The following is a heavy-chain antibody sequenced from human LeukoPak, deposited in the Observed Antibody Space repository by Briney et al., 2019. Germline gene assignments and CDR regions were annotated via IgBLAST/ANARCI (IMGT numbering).Heavy chain of an antibody. J-gene: IGHJ5*02. V-gene: IGHV4-31*03. Sequence: SETLSLTCTVSGGSISSGNYYWSWIRQHPGKGLEWIGYIHHSGSTYYNPSLKSRVIISVDMSKNQFSLKLNSVTAADTAVYYCASYGSGSYRFDPWGQGTLVTVSS. CDR3: ASYGSGSYRFDP. D-gene: IGHD3-10*01. CDR1: GGSISSGNYY. CDR2: IHHSGST.